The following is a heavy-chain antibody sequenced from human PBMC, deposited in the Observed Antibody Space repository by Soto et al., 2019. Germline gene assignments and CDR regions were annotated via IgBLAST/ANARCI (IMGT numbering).Heavy chain of an antibody. J-gene: IGHJ5*02. CDR1: GGSISSSRYY. V-gene: IGHV4-39*01. CDR2: IYYSGST. D-gene: IGHD3-9*01. Sequence: SETLSLTCTVSGGSISSSRYYWGWIRQPPGKGLEWIGSIYYSGSTYYNPSLKSRVTISVDTSKNQFSLKLSSVTAADTAVYYCARGLNYDILTGYQYNWFDPWGQGTLVTVSS. CDR3: ARGLNYDILTGYQYNWFDP.